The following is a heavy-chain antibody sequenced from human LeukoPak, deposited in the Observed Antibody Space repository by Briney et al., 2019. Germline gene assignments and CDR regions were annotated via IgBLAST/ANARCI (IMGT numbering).Heavy chain of an antibody. V-gene: IGHV3-30*04. CDR2: ISYDGSNK. CDR3: ARHRGSSSWLNWFDP. J-gene: IGHJ5*02. CDR1: GFTFSSYA. Sequence: GGSLRLSCAASGFTFSSYAMHWVRQAPGKGLEWVAVISYDGSNKYYADSVKGRFTISRDNSKNTLYLQMNSLRAEDTAVYYCARHRGSSSWLNWFDPWGQGTLVTVSS. D-gene: IGHD6-13*01.